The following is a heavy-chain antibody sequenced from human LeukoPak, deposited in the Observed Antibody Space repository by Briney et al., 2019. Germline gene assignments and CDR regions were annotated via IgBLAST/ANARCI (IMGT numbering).Heavy chain of an antibody. CDR1: GYTFTGYY. CDR3: ARDHAGSGSYLFDY. Sequence: ASMKVTCKSSGYTFTGYYKRWVRQAPGQGLEWMGWINPNSGGTNYAQKFQGRVTMTRDTSISTAYMELSRLRSDDTAVYYCARDHAGSGSYLFDYWGQGTLVTVSS. V-gene: IGHV1-2*02. J-gene: IGHJ4*02. CDR2: INPNSGGT. D-gene: IGHD3-10*01.